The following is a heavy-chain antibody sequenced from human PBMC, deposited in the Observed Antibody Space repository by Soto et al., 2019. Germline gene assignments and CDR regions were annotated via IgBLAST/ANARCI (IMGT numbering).Heavy chain of an antibody. CDR1: GSTFSSYA. D-gene: IGHD3-16*01. Sequence: PGGSLRLSCAASGSTFSSYAMSWVRQAPGKGLEWVSVISGSGGSTYYAGFVKGRFTISRDNSKNTLYLQMNSLRAEDTAVYYCAKPGSFGDHYFDNWGQGTLVTVSS. CDR3: AKPGSFGDHYFDN. J-gene: IGHJ4*02. V-gene: IGHV3-23*01. CDR2: ISGSGGST.